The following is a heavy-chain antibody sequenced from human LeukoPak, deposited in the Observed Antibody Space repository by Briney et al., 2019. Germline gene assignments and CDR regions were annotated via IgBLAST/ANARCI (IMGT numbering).Heavy chain of an antibody. J-gene: IGHJ4*02. D-gene: IGHD3-16*02. CDR1: GGSFSGYY. Sequence: SETLSLTCAVYGGSFSGYYWSWIRQPPGKGLEWIGEINHSGSTNYNPSLKSRVTISVDTSKNQFSLKLSSVTAADTAVYYCARHVNYDYVWGSYRATNFDYWGQGTLVTVSS. CDR2: INHSGST. CDR3: ARHVNYDYVWGSYRATNFDY. V-gene: IGHV4-34*01.